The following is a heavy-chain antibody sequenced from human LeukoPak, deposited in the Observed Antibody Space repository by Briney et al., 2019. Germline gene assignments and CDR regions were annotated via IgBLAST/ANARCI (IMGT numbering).Heavy chain of an antibody. CDR2: IWYDGSKK. J-gene: IGHJ4*02. D-gene: IGHD6-13*01. V-gene: IGHV3-33*01. Sequence: PGGSLRLSCAASGFTFSTYGMHWVRQAPGKGLEWVAVIWYDGSKKYYADSVKGRFTISRDNSKNTLYLQMNSLRAEDTAVYYCARDCPNPNIAAAGTVPVLDYWGQGTLVTASS. CDR1: GFTFSTYG. CDR3: ARDCPNPNIAAAGTVPVLDY.